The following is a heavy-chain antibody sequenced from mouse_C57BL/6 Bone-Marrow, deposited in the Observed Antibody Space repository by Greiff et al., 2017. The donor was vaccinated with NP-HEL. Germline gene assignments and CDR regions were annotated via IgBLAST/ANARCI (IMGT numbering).Heavy chain of an antibody. CDR3: TSSYYYGSSLDY. D-gene: IGHD1-1*01. CDR1: GYSFTDYE. Sequence: VQLQQSGPGLVRPGDSVPLSCKVSGYSFTDYEIHWVKQPPVHGLEWLGAILPETGGDAYNQKFKGKTIMTADKSSSTVYMKLRSLTSEDTAVYYCTSSYYYGSSLDYWGQGTTLTVSS. CDR2: ILPETGGD. J-gene: IGHJ2*01. V-gene: IGHV1-15*01.